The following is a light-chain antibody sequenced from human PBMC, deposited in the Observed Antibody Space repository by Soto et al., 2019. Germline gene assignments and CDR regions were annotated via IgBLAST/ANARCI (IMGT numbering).Light chain of an antibody. CDR1: QSISSY. CDR2: AAT. V-gene: IGKV1-5*01. CDR3: QHYNSYSEA. J-gene: IGKJ1*01. Sequence: DIQLTQSPSSLSASVGDRVTLTCLASQSISSYLNWYQHKPGKAPNLLIYAATTLQSGVPSRFSGSGSGTEFTLTISSLQPDDFATYYCQHYNSYSEAFGQGTKVDIK.